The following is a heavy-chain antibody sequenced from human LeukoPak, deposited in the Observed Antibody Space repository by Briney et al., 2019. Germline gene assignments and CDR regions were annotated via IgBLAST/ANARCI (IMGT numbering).Heavy chain of an antibody. J-gene: IGHJ4*02. V-gene: IGHV4-34*01. CDR2: INHSGST. CDR3: ARGGRTRSFDY. Sequence: PSETLSLTCAVYGGSFSGYYWSWIRQPPGKGLEWIGEINHSGSTNYNPSLKSRVTISVDTSKNQFSLKLSSVTAADTAVYYCARGGRTRSFDYWGQGTLVTVSS. D-gene: IGHD1-26*01. CDR1: GGSFSGYY.